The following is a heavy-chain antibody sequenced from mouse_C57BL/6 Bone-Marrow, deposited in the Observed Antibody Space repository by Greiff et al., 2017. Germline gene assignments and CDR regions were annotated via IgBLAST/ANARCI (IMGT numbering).Heavy chain of an antibody. Sequence: DVMLVESGGGLVKPGGSLKLSCAASGFTFSSYAMSWVRQTPEKRLAWVATISDGGSYTYYPDNVKGRFTISRDNAKNNLYLQMSHLKSEDTAMYYCARDREFYYTMDYWCQGTSVTVSS. CDR1: GFTFSSYA. V-gene: IGHV5-4*01. CDR3: ARDREFYYTMDY. J-gene: IGHJ4*01. CDR2: ISDGGSYT.